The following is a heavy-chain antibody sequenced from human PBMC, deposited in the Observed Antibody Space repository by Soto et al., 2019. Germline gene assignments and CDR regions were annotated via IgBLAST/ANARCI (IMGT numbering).Heavy chain of an antibody. J-gene: IGHJ4*02. CDR2: ISGSGGST. CDR1: GFTFSSYA. Sequence: GGSLRLSCAASGFTFSSYAMSWVRQAPGKGLEWVSAISGSGGSTYYADSVKGRFTISRDNSKNTLYLQMNSLRAEATAVYYCAKDSVRSSYGPSPLDYWGQGTLVTVSS. V-gene: IGHV3-23*01. CDR3: AKDSVRSSYGPSPLDY. D-gene: IGHD5-18*01.